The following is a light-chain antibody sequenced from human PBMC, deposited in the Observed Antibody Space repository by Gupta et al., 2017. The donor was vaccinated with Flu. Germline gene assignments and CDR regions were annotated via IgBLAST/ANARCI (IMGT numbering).Light chain of an antibody. CDR3: QQYYGPWT. V-gene: IGKV1-5*03. CDR1: QTIKTW. CDR2: KAS. J-gene: IGKJ1*01. Sequence: DFQMTQSPSTPSASVGDRVTITCRASQTIKTWLAWFQRKPGEAPKLLIYKASTLETGVPSRFSGSGSGTEFTLTISSLQPDDFTTYYCQQYYGPWTFGQGTKVEIK.